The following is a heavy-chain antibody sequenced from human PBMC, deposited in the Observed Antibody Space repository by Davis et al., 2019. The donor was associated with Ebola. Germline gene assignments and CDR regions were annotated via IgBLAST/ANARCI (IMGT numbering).Heavy chain of an antibody. CDR2: IYSGGSK. CDR1: GFSVSNKY. CDR3: ARGGDCSGGNCYSAFDY. V-gene: IGHV3-53*01. J-gene: IGHJ4*02. D-gene: IGHD2-15*01. Sequence: GESLKISCAVSGFSVSNKYVSWVRQAPGKGLEWVSVIYSGGSKYYADSVKGRFSISRDNSKNTLYLQLNSLRAEDTAVYYCARGGDCSGGNCYSAFDYCGQGTLVTVSS.